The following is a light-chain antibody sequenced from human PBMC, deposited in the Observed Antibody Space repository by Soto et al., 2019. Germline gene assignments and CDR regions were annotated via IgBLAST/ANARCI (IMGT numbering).Light chain of an antibody. V-gene: IGLV2-8*01. CDR1: SSDVGGYNY. CDR3: SSYADSNSYV. J-gene: IGLJ1*01. Sequence: QSALTQPPSASGSPGQSVTISCTGTSSDVGGYNYVYWYQQHPGKAPKLMIYEVTKWPSGVPDRFSGSKSGNTASLTVSGLQAEDEADYYCSSYADSNSYVFGTGTKVTVL. CDR2: EVT.